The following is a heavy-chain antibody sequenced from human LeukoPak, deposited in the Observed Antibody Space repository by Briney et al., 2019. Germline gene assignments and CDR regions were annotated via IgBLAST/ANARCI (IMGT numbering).Heavy chain of an antibody. J-gene: IGHJ1*01. D-gene: IGHD3-22*01. CDR3: ERMTYVDSTGYSQAKYVQH. CDR2: IIPLLGTP. Sequence: EASVKLSCKSSGGTFNSFGISWVRQAPGQGLEWVGRIIPLLGTPDYAQKFQGRVTITSDKYTGTAYIELSSLRSEDTAMYYCERMTYVDSTGYSQAKYVQHWGQGTLVIVSS. CDR1: GGTFNSFG. V-gene: IGHV1-69*04.